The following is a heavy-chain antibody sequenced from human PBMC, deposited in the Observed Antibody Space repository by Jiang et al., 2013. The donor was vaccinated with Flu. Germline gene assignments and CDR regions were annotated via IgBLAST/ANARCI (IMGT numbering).Heavy chain of an antibody. J-gene: IGHJ2*01. CDR1: GGTFSSYA. CDR3: ARGGSGSYVDLQSSYWYFDL. Sequence: QSGAEVKKPGSSVKVSCKASGGTFSSYAISWVRQAPGQGLEWMGGIIPIFGTANYAQKFQGRVTITADESTSTAYMELSSLRSEDTAVYYCARGGSGSYVDLQSSYWYFDLWGRGTLVTVSS. CDR2: IIPIFGTA. D-gene: IGHD1-26*01. V-gene: IGHV1-69*01.